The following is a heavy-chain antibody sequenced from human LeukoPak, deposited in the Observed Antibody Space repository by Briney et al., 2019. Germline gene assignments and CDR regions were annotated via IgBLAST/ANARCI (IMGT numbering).Heavy chain of an antibody. D-gene: IGHD6-19*01. CDR2: IYHSGST. J-gene: IGHJ4*02. V-gene: IGHV4-30-4*01. CDR1: GGSISSGASD. CDR3: ARLATAGYLNY. Sequence: SETLSLTCTVSGGSISSGASDWGWIRQHPKRGLEWVGYIYHSGSTRYNPSLKSRVTISVDTSKNQFSLRLSSVTAADTAVYYCARLATAGYLNYWGQGTLVTVSS.